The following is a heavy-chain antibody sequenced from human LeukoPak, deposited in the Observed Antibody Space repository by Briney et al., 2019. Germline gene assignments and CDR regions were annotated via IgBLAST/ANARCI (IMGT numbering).Heavy chain of an antibody. J-gene: IGHJ6*03. CDR1: GYTFSSYD. D-gene: IGHD3-10*01. V-gene: IGHV1-8*03. CDR2: MNPNSGDT. CDR3: ARGGAMDV. Sequence: ASVTVSCKASGYTFSSYDINWVRQATGQGLEHMGWMNPNSGDTGYAQKFQGRVSITRNTSISTAYMELSSLRSEDTAVYYCARGGAMDVWRRGTTVTVSS.